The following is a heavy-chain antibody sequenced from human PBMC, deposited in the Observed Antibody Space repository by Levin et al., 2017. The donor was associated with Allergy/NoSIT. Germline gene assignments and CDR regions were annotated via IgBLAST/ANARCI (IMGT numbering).Heavy chain of an antibody. D-gene: IGHD3-9*01. CDR3: ARLLRYFDGLILDY. V-gene: IGHV1-69*01. CDR2: IIPIFGTA. J-gene: IGHJ4*02. CDR1: GGTFSSYA. Sequence: KISCKASGGTFSSYAISWVRQAPGQGLEWMGGIIPIFGTANYAQKFQGRVTITADESTSTAYMELSSLRSEDTAVYYCARLLRYFDGLILDYWGQGTLVTVSS.